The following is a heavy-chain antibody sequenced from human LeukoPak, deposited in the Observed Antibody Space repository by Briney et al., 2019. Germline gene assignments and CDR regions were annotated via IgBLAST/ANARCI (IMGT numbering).Heavy chain of an antibody. Sequence: SETLSLTCTVSGGSISSYYWSWIRQPPGKGLEWIGYIYYIGSTNYNPSLKGRVTISVDTSKNQFSLKLSSVTAADTAVYYCARAYSSGSYFSRYYYYGMDVWGQGTTVTVSS. D-gene: IGHD3-10*01. CDR3: ARAYSSGSYFSRYYYYGMDV. V-gene: IGHV4-59*01. CDR1: GGSISSYY. J-gene: IGHJ6*02. CDR2: IYYIGST.